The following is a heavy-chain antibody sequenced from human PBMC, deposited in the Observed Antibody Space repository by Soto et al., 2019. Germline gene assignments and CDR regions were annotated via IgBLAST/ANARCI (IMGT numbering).Heavy chain of an antibody. Sequence: ASVKVSCKASGGTFSSYAISWVRQAPGQGLEWMGGIIPIFGTANYAQKFQGRVTITADKSTSTAYMELSSLRSEDTAVYYCARDRGLSPYYFDYWGQGTLVTVSS. CDR2: IIPIFGTA. D-gene: IGHD3-16*01. J-gene: IGHJ4*02. CDR1: GGTFSSYA. CDR3: ARDRGLSPYYFDY. V-gene: IGHV1-69*06.